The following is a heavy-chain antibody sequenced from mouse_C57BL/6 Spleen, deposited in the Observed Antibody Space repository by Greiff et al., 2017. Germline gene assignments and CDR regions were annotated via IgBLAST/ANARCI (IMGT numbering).Heavy chain of an antibody. J-gene: IGHJ3*01. D-gene: IGHD2-2*01. V-gene: IGHV14-2*01. CDR1: GFNIKDYY. CDR2: IDPEDGAT. Sequence: EVQLQEPGAELVKPGASVKLSCTASGFNIKDYYMHWVKQRTEQGLEWIGRIDPEDGATKYAPKFQGKATITADTSSNTAYLQLSSLTSEDTAVYYCARDGYDVSWFAYWGQGTLVTVSA. CDR3: ARDGYDVSWFAY.